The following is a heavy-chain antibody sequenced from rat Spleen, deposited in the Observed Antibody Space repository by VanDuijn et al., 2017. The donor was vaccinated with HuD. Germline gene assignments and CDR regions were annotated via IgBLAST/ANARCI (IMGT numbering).Heavy chain of an antibody. Sequence: QVQLKESGPGLVQPSQTLSLTCTVSGFSLISYAVNWVRQPPGKGLEWMGGIWGDGSTNYDSALKPRLSISRDTSKSQVFLKMNSLQTEDTAIYFCTRNRYRYNSGYVMDAWGQGASVTVSS. CDR3: TRNRYRYNSGYVMDA. CDR2: IWGDGST. V-gene: IGHV2-1*01. J-gene: IGHJ4*01. CDR1: GFSLISYA. D-gene: IGHD1-5*01.